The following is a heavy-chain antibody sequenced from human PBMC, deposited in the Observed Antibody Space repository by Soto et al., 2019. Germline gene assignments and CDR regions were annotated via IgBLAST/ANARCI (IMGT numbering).Heavy chain of an antibody. Sequence: LVQSGPEAKTPGSSVKVSCKASGYKFTSRSLNWLRQAPGQGLEWMGWISVDNGNTNYPPGLQGSVTLTADTSTSTAYMELRTLTADDTAVYYCARGYDRSGYSGAFDIWGQGTMVAVSS. CDR3: ARGYDRSGYSGAFDI. D-gene: IGHD3-22*01. J-gene: IGHJ3*02. V-gene: IGHV1-18*04. CDR2: ISVDNGNT. CDR1: GYKFTSRS.